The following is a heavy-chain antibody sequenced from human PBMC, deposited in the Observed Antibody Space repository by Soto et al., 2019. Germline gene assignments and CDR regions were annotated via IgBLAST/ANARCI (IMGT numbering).Heavy chain of an antibody. D-gene: IGHD6-19*01. CDR2: VSHDGRNT. J-gene: IGHJ4*02. CDR3: AKGGRQWLVTSDFNY. Sequence: PGGSLRLSCAASGFTFSINAMSWVRQAPGKGLEWVAVVSHDGRNTHYADSVKGRFTISRDSSKNTVSLEMTSLRAEDTAVYYCAKGGRQWLVTSDFNYWGQGALVTVSS. CDR1: GFTFSINA. V-gene: IGHV3-30*18.